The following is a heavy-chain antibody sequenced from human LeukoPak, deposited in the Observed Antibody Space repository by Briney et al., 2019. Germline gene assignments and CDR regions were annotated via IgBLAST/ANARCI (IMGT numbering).Heavy chain of an antibody. D-gene: IGHD3-9*01. CDR2: IYYNGNT. Sequence: SETLSLTCTVSGGSINNNYWSWFRQSPGKGLEWIGYIYYNGNTNYNTSLESRVTISVDTSKNQIHLRLSSVTAADTAVYYCARGKRQSDILTGSRNYGMDVWGQGTTVTVSS. CDR3: ARGKRQSDILTGSRNYGMDV. J-gene: IGHJ6*02. CDR1: GGSINNNY. V-gene: IGHV4-59*12.